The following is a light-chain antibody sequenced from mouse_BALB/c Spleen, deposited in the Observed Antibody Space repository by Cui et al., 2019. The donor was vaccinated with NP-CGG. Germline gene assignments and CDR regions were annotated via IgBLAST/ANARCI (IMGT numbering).Light chain of an antibody. J-gene: IGLJ1*01. Sequence: QSVVTQESTLTTLPGETVTLTCCSSTGAVTTSNYANWVQEKPDHLFTGLIGGTKNRAPGVPARFSGSLIGDKAALTITGAQTEDEAIYFCALWYSNHWVFGGGTKLTVL. V-gene: IGLV1*01. CDR2: GTK. CDR1: TGAVTTSNY. CDR3: ALWYSNHWV.